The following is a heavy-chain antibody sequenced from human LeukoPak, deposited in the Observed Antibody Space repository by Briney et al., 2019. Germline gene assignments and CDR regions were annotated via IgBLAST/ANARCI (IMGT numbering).Heavy chain of an antibody. CDR3: AKGGYNRNAAYYYYGMDV. V-gene: IGHV3-43D*03. CDR2: ISWDGGST. D-gene: IGHD1-1*01. CDR1: GFTFDDYA. Sequence: GGSLRLSCAASGFTFDDYAMHWVRQAPGKGLEWVSLISWDGGSTYYADSVKGRFTISRDNSKNSLYLQMNSLRAEDTALYYCAKGGYNRNAAYYYYGMDVWGQGTTVTVSS. J-gene: IGHJ6*02.